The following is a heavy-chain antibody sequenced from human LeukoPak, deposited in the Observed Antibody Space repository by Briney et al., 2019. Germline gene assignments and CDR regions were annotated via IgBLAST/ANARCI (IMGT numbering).Heavy chain of an antibody. Sequence: PGRSLRLSCTASEFSFDDFGLSWFRQAPGKGLGWVAFIRSKAYGGTTEYAASVKGRFTISRDESKSIAYLQMNSLKTEDTAVYYCTRAASGWTPSDWFGPWGQGTLVTVSS. V-gene: IGHV3-49*03. D-gene: IGHD6-19*01. CDR2: IRSKAYGGTT. J-gene: IGHJ5*02. CDR1: EFSFDDFG. CDR3: TRAASGWTPSDWFGP.